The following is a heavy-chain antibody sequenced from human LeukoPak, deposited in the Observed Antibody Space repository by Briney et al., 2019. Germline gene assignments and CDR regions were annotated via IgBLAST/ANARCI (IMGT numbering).Heavy chain of an antibody. CDR2: IYHTGST. J-gene: IGHJ3*01. Sequence: SETLSLTCTVSGGSISGYYWSWIRQPPGKGLEWIAYIYHTGSTDSNPSLRSRVTISLDTSKNQFSLKLNSVTAADTAVYYCARRWVYDKRAFDAWGQGALVTVSS. V-gene: IGHV4-59*08. D-gene: IGHD3-16*01. CDR3: ARRWVYDKRAFDA. CDR1: GGSISGYY.